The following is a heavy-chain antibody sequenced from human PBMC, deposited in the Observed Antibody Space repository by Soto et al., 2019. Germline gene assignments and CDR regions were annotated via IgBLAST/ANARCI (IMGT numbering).Heavy chain of an antibody. CDR1: GFTFSKYP. V-gene: IGHV3-64*02. Sequence: GGSLRLSCAASGFTFSKYPMHWVRQAPGKGLEYVSAISSDGGTTFYADSVRGRFTMSRDNLKNTLYLQMRSLRVEDMAVYYCARGQIPYGLDVWGQGTTVTVS. J-gene: IGHJ6*02. CDR3: ARGQIPYGLDV. CDR2: ISSDGGTT.